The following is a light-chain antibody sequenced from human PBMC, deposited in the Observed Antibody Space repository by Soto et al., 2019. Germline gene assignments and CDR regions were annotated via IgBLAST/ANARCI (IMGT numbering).Light chain of an antibody. CDR3: QQYGRSPRT. CDR1: QSVSSTY. J-gene: IGKJ1*01. V-gene: IGKV3-20*01. CDR2: SAS. Sequence: EIVLTQSPGTLSLSPGERATLSCRASQSVSSTYLAWYQQKPGQAPRLLIYSASSRATGIPDRFRGSGSATDFTLTISRLEPEDFEVYYCQQYGRSPRTFGQGTKVEIK.